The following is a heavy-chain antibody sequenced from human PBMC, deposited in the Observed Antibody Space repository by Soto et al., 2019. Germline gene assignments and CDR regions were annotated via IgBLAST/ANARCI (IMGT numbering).Heavy chain of an antibody. Sequence: SETLSLTCTVSGGSISSYYWSWIRQPPGKGLEWIGYIYYSGSTNYNPSPKSRVTISVDKSKNQFSLKLNSVTAADTAVYYCARKDYGDRDFGSWGQGTLVTVSS. J-gene: IGHJ4*02. CDR2: IYYSGST. CDR3: ARKDYGDRDFGS. CDR1: GGSISSYY. D-gene: IGHD4-17*01. V-gene: IGHV4-59*12.